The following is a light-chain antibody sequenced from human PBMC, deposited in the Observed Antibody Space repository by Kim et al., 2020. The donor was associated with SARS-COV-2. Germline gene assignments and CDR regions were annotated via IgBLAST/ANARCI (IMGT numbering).Light chain of an antibody. CDR2: GAS. J-gene: IGKJ1*01. CDR3: QQYGSSPPWM. CDR1: QSVSSSY. V-gene: IGKV3-20*01. Sequence: PGERATLPCRASQSVSSSYLAWYQQKPGQAPRLLIYGASSRATGIPDRFSGSGSGTDFTLTITRLEPEDFAVYYCQQYGSSPPWMFGQGTKVDIK.